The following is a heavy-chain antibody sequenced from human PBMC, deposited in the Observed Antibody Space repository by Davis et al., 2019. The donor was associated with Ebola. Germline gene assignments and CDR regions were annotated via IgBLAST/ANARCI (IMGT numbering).Heavy chain of an antibody. CDR1: GGSFSGYY. CDR2: INHSGST. CDR3: ARERPGAAAGNYYYYYGMDV. Sequence: MPSETLSLTCTVYGGSFSGYYWSWIRQPPGKGLEWIGEINHSGSTNYNPSLKSRVTISVDTSKNQFPLKLSSVTAADTAGYYCARERPGAAAGNYYYYYGMDVWGQGTTVTVSS. V-gene: IGHV4-34*01. J-gene: IGHJ6*02. D-gene: IGHD6-13*01.